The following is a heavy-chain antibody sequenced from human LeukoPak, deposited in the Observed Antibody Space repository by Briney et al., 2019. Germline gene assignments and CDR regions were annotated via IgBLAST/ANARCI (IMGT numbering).Heavy chain of an antibody. J-gene: IGHJ4*02. V-gene: IGHV1-18*01. Sequence: ASVKVSCKASGYTFTSYGISWVRQAPGQGLEWMGWISAYNGNTNYAQKLQGRVTMTADTSTSTAYMELRSLRSDDTAVYYCARDLSNDRAFDYWGQGTLVTVSS. D-gene: IGHD4-11*01. CDR3: ARDLSNDRAFDY. CDR1: GYTFTSYG. CDR2: ISAYNGNT.